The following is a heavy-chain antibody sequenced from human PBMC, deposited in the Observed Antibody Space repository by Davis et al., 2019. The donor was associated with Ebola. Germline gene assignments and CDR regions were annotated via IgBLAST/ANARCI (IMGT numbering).Heavy chain of an antibody. D-gene: IGHD4-17*01. CDR2: FDPEDGET. CDR1: GYTLTELS. Sequence: ASVKVSCKVSGYTLTELSRHWVRQAPGKGLEWMGGFDPEDGETIYAQKFQGRVTMTEDTSTDTAYMELRSLRSEDTAVYYCAREGGYGDYPDYWGQGTLVTVSS. CDR3: AREGGYGDYPDY. J-gene: IGHJ4*02. V-gene: IGHV1-24*01.